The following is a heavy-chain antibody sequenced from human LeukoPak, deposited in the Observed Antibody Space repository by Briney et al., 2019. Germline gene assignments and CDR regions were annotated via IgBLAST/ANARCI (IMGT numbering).Heavy chain of an antibody. J-gene: IGHJ6*02. D-gene: IGHD3-22*01. CDR2: INHSGST. V-gene: IGHV4-34*01. CDR3: ARGGTLAMIVVSTWSGMDV. CDR1: GGSFSGYY. Sequence: ASETLSLTCAVYGGSFSGYYCSWIRQPPGKGLEWIGEINHSGSTNYNPSLKSRVTISVDTSKNQFSLKLSSVTAADTAVYYCARGGTLAMIVVSTWSGMDVWGQGTTVTVSS.